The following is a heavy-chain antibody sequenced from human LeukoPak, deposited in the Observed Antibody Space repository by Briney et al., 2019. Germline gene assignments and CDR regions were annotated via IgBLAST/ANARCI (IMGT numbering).Heavy chain of an antibody. CDR3: ARDLPLTVTTSDY. J-gene: IGHJ4*02. V-gene: IGHV1-2*02. D-gene: IGHD4-17*01. CDR1: GYTFTGYY. CDR2: INPNSGGT. Sequence: ASVKVSCKASGYTFTGYYMHWMRQAPGQGLEWMGWINPNSGGTNYAQKFQGRDTMTRDTSISTAYMELSRLRSDDTAVYYCARDLPLTVTTSDYWGQGTLVTVSS.